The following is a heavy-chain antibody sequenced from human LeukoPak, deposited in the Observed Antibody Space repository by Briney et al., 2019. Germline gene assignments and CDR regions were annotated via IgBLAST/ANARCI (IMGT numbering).Heavy chain of an antibody. D-gene: IGHD2-2*03. Sequence: GGSLRLSCAASGFTFSGYGMHWVRQAPGKGLEWVAVVWSGGSNKYYADSAKGRFTISRDNSNNTVYLQMNSLRAEDTAVYYCARDYAKTGYCSGTSCPDAFDFWGQGTMVTVSS. CDR2: VWSGGSNK. V-gene: IGHV3-33*08. J-gene: IGHJ3*01. CDR1: GFTFSGYG. CDR3: ARDYAKTGYCSGTSCPDAFDF.